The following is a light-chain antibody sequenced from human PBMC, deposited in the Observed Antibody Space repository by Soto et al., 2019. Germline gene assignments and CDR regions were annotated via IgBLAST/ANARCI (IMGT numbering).Light chain of an antibody. V-gene: IGLV1-40*01. CDR3: QSYDSSLSALV. CDR1: SSNIGAGYD. Sequence: QSVLTQPPSVSGDPGQRVTISCTGSSSNIGAGYDVHWYQQLPGTAPKLLIYGNSNRPSGVPDRFSGSKSGTSASLAITGLQAEDEADYYCQSYDSSLSALVFGGGTKVTVL. J-gene: IGLJ2*01. CDR2: GNS.